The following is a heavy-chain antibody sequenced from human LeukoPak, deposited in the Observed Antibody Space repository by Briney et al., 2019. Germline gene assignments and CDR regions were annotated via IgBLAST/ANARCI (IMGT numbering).Heavy chain of an antibody. D-gene: IGHD1-26*01. CDR2: ISSSGSTI. CDR1: GFTFNNFA. J-gene: IGHJ3*02. Sequence: GGSLRLSCAASGFTFNNFAMSWVRQAPGKGLEWVSYISSSGSTIYYADSVKGRFTISRDNAKNTLYLQMNSLRAEDTAVYYCASESGSYLGAFDIWGQGTMVTVSS. V-gene: IGHV3-48*04. CDR3: ASESGSYLGAFDI.